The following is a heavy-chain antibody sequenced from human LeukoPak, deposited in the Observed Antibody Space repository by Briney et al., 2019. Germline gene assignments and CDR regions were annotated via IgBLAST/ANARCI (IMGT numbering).Heavy chain of an antibody. V-gene: IGHV1-18*01. CDR2: ISAYNGNT. CDR3: AREKGRLAYYYYMDV. Sequence: GSVKVSCKASGDTFTSYGISWVRQAPGQGGEGMGWISAYNGNTNYPQKLQGRVTMTTDTYTSTAYMELRSLRSDDTAVYYCAREKGRLAYYYYMDVWGKGTTVTVSS. J-gene: IGHJ6*03. D-gene: IGHD2-15*01. CDR1: GDTFTSYG.